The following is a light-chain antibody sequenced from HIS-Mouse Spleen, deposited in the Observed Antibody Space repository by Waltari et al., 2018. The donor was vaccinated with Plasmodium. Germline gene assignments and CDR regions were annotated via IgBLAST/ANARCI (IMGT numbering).Light chain of an antibody. V-gene: IGLV3-10*01. J-gene: IGLJ3*02. CDR1: ALPKKY. CDR2: EDS. Sequence: SSELTQPPSVSVSPGQTARTTCSGDALPKKYTYWYQQKSGQAPVLVIYEDSKRPSGNPERFSGSSSGTMATLTISGAQVEDEADYYCYSTDSSGNHRVFGGGTKLTVL. CDR3: YSTDSSGNHRV.